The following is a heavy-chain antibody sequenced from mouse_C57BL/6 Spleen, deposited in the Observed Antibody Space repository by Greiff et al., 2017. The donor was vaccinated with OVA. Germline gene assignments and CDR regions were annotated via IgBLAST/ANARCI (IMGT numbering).Heavy chain of an antibody. J-gene: IGHJ4*01. CDR1: GFNIKNTY. V-gene: IGHV14-3*01. Sequence: VQLKESVAELVRPGASVKLSCTASGFNIKNTYMHWVKQRPEQGLEWIGRIDPANGTTKYAPKFQGKATITADTTSNTADRQLSSLTSEDTAIYYCARGELRLQEAMDYWGQGTSVTVSS. CDR3: ARGELRLQEAMDY. CDR2: IDPANGTT. D-gene: IGHD3-2*02.